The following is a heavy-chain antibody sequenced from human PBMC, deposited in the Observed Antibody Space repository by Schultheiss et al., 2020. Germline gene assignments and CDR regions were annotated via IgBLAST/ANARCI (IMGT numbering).Heavy chain of an antibody. CDR1: GGSISSYY. J-gene: IGHJ4*02. CDR3: ARTAEEWFGELFFDY. D-gene: IGHD3-10*01. Sequence: SETLSLTCTVSGGSISSYYWSWIRQPAGKGLEWIGRIYTSGSTYYNPSLKSRVTMSVDTSKNQFSLKLSSVTAADTAVYYCARTAEEWFGELFFDYWGQGTLVTVS. V-gene: IGHV4-4*07. CDR2: IYTSGST.